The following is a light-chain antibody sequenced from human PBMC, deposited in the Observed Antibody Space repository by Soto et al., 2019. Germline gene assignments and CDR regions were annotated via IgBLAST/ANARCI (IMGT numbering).Light chain of an antibody. CDR3: SSYTSTSTVV. CDR2: EVT. CDR1: TSDVGGYDR. J-gene: IGLJ1*01. V-gene: IGLV2-14*01. Sequence: QSALTQPASVTGSPGQSITISCTGTTSDVGGYDRVSWFQQYPGTAPKLMIYEVTNRPSGVSDRFSGSKSVNTASLTISGLQPEDEADYYCSSYTSTSTVVFGTGTKVTVL.